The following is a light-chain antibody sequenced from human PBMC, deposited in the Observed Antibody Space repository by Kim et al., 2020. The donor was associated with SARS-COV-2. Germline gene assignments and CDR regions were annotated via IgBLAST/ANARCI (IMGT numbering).Light chain of an antibody. J-gene: IGKJ4*01. CDR3: QQRWRWPLT. V-gene: IGKV3-11*01. CDR1: ETVTSD. CDR2: DAN. Sequence: LAPGERAALSCRASETVTSDLAWYQQRAGQPPRLLIYDANSRASGIPARFSGSGFGTDFTLSISSLEPEDVAIYYCQQRWRWPLTFGGGTKVDIK.